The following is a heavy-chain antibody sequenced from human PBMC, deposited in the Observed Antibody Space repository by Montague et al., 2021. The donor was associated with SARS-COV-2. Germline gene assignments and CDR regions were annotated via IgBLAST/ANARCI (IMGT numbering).Heavy chain of an antibody. J-gene: IGHJ3*02. D-gene: IGHD4-17*01. CDR3: ASDPDDYGVYGAFDI. Sequence: SLRLSCPASGFTFSSYAMHWVRQAPGKGLEWVAVISYAAINKYYADSLKGRLTISRDNSKNTLYLQMNSLRAEDTAVYYCASDPDDYGVYGAFDIWGQGTMVTVSS. V-gene: IGHV3-30-3*01. CDR1: GFTFSSYA. CDR2: ISYAAINK.